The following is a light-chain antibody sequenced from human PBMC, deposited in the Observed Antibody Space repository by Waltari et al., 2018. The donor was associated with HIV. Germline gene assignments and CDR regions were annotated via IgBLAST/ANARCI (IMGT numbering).Light chain of an antibody. V-gene: IGLV1-36*01. Sequence: QSVLTQPPSVTEAPRQGVNISRFGSPSHIENHAVNWYQQLPGKPPKPLIYYDDLLASGGSDRFSGSKSGTSASLAISGLQSEDESDYYCAAWDDSLNGVVFGGGTKLTVL. CDR3: AAWDDSLNGVV. J-gene: IGLJ2*01. CDR2: YDD. CDR1: PSHIENHA.